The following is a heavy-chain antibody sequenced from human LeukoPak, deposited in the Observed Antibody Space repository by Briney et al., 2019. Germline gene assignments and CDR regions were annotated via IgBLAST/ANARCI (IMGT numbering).Heavy chain of an antibody. CDR3: ARGTVLLWFGVDY. V-gene: IGHV3-30-3*01. CDR1: GFTFSSCA. D-gene: IGHD3-10*01. Sequence: GGSLRLSCAASGFTFSSCAMHWVRQTPGKGLEWLAVVSYDGSQKYYADSVKGRFTISRDNAKNTLYLQMNSLKPEDTAVYYCARGTVLLWFGVDYWGQGTLVTVSS. CDR2: VSYDGSQK. J-gene: IGHJ4*02.